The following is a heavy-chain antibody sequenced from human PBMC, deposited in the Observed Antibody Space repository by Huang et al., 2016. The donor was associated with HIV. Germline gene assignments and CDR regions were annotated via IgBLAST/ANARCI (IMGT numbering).Heavy chain of an antibody. Sequence: QLQLQESGPGLVKPSEILSLTCTVSGGPISSNSFYWGWIRQPPGKGLEWIGNIYYSGSTYYNPSLKSRVIISVDTSKNQFSLKLSSVTAADTAVYYCARHPQRGDGYYSYYYYMDVWGKGTTVTVSS. D-gene: IGHD3-10*01. J-gene: IGHJ6*03. CDR3: ARHPQRGDGYYSYYYYMDV. CDR1: GGPISSNSFY. CDR2: IYYSGST. V-gene: IGHV4-39*01.